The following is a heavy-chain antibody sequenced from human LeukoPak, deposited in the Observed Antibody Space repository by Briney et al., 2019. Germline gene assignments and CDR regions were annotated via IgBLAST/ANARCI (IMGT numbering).Heavy chain of an antibody. CDR1: GDSTSGYY. CDR3: ATERSRGLAL. Sequence: SETLSLTCTVPGDSTSGYYWSWIRQPAGKGLEWIGRMYTSGSANYNPSLKSRVTMSLGTSKKLFSLQMSSVTAADTAIYYCATERSRGLALWGQGALVFVSS. CDR2: MYTSGSA. V-gene: IGHV4-4*07. D-gene: IGHD2-2*01. J-gene: IGHJ5*02.